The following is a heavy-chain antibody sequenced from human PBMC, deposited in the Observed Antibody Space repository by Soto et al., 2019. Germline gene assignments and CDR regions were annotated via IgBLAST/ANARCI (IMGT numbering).Heavy chain of an antibody. CDR1: GFTFSSYG. CDR3: ARAPYSSGWLNFDY. V-gene: IGHV3-33*01. J-gene: IGHJ4*02. Sequence: GGSLRLSCAASGFTFSSYGMHWVRQAPGKGLEWVAVIWYDGSNKYYADSVKGRFTISRDNSKNTLYLQMNSLRAEDTAVYYCARAPYSSGWLNFDYWGQGTLVTVSS. CDR2: IWYDGSNK. D-gene: IGHD6-19*01.